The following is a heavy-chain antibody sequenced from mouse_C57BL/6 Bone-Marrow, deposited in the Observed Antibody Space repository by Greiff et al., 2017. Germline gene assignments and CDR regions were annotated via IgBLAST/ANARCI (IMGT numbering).Heavy chain of an antibody. V-gene: IGHV4-1*01. CDR1: GVDFSRYW. CDR3: ARPGNYCCAMDY. CDR2: INPDSSTI. D-gene: IGHD2-1*01. Sequence: AGGGVDFSRYWMSWVRRAPGKGLEWIGEINPDSSTINYAPSLKDKFIITRDNAKNTLYLQMSKVRFEDTALYYCARPGNYCCAMDYWGQGTSVTVSS. J-gene: IGHJ4*01.